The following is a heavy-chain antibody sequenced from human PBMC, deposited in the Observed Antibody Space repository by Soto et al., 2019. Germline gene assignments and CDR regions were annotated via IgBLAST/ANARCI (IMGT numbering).Heavy chain of an antibody. J-gene: IGHJ4*02. V-gene: IGHV4-31*03. D-gene: IGHD2-15*01. CDR1: GGSISSGGYY. CDR3: ARAARSSGGSCYDH. Sequence: SETLSLTCTVSGGSISSGGYYWSWIRQHPGKGLEWIGYIYYSGSTYYNPSLKSRVTISVDTSKNQFSLKLSSVTAADTAVYYCARAARSSGGSCYDHLGQGTLVTVS. CDR2: IYYSGST.